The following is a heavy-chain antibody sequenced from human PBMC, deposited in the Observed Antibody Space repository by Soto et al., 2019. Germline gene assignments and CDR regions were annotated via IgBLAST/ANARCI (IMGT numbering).Heavy chain of an antibody. CDR3: ARGLHTYYYDSSGYPLDY. V-gene: IGHV1-8*01. Sequence: ASVKVSCKASGYTFTSYDINWVRQATGQGLEWMGWMNPNSGNTGYAQKFQGRVTMTRNTSISTAYMELSSLRSEDTAVYYCARGLHTYYYDSSGYPLDYWAQGTLVTVSS. J-gene: IGHJ4*02. CDR2: MNPNSGNT. D-gene: IGHD3-22*01. CDR1: GYTFTSYD.